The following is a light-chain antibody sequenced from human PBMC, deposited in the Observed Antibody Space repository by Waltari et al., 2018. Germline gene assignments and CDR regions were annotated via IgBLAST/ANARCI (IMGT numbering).Light chain of an antibody. CDR2: WSF. V-gene: IGKV4-1*01. Sequence: DIVMTQSPDSLAVSLGVRATINCKSSHNILDSSNNKPHLAWYRQRPGQPPQVVIYWSFSRESAFPDRFTGSGSGTDFSLTISCLQADDVAVYYCQQYYTTPFTFGQGTKLEIK. CDR3: QQYYTTPFT. J-gene: IGKJ2*01. CDR1: HNILDSSNNKPH.